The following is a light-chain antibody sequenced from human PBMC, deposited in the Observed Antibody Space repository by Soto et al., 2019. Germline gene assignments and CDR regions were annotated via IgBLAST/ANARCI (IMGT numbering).Light chain of an antibody. V-gene: IGLV2-23*01. CDR2: EGS. CDR3: CSYAGSSTLV. Sequence: QSVLTQPASVSGSPGQSITISCTGTSSDVGSYNLVSWYQQHPGKAPKLMIYEGSERPSGVSNRLSGSKSGNTASLTISGLQAEDEADYYCCSYAGSSTLVFGGGTKLTVL. J-gene: IGLJ3*02. CDR1: SSDVGSYNL.